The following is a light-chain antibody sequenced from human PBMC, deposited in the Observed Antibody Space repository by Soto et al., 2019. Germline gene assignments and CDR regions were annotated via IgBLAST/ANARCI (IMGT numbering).Light chain of an antibody. V-gene: IGLV2-23*01. CDR1: SSDVGSYNL. CDR2: EGS. J-gene: IGLJ1*01. Sequence: LTQPASVSGSPGQSITISCTGTSSDVGSYNLVSWYQQHPGKAPKLMIYEGSKRPSGVSNRFSGSKSGNTASLTISGLQAEDEADYYCCSYAGSSTYYVFGTGTKVTVL. CDR3: CSYAGSSTYYV.